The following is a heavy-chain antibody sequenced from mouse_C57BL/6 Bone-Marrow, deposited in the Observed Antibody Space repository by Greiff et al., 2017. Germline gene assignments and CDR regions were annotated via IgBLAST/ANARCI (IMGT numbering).Heavy chain of an antibody. Sequence: EVQLQPPVAELVRPGASVQLSCTASGFNIKNTFMHWVKQRPEHGLEWVGRIDPSNGNTKYAPKFPGKATITVDTSSNTAYLQLSSLTSEDTAIYYCARRLPLSAMDYWGQGNSVTVSS. CDR2: IDPSNGNT. D-gene: IGHD2-2*01. CDR1: GFNIKNTF. J-gene: IGHJ4*01. CDR3: ARRLPLSAMDY. V-gene: IGHV14-3*01.